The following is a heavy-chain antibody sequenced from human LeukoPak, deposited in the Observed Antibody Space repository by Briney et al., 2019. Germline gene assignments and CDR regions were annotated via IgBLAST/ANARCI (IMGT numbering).Heavy chain of an antibody. D-gene: IGHD2-15*01. CDR1: GGSISSSNW. CDR2: IYHSGST. Sequence: NPSGTLSLTCAVSGGSISSSNWWSWVRQPPGKGLEWIGEIYHSGSTNYNPSLKSRVTISVDKSKNQFSLKLSSVTAADTAVYYCARELVVVAATALFDYWGQGTLVTVSS. J-gene: IGHJ4*02. V-gene: IGHV4-4*02. CDR3: ARELVVVAATALFDY.